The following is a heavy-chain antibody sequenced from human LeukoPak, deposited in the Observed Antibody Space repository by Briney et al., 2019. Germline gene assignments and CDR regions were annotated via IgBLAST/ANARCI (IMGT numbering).Heavy chain of an antibody. CDR1: GYTFTGYY. CDR2: FNPNSGGT. D-gene: IGHD3-16*01. Sequence: VASVKLSCTASGYTFTGYYMHWVRQAPGQRPERMGWFNPNSGGTNYAQKFQGRVTMTRNTSISTAYMELSRLRSDDTAVYYCARGSWHCAYDWSICYDMDVGGKGTSVTVS. CDR3: ARGSWHCAYDWSICYDMDV. J-gene: IGHJ6*03. V-gene: IGHV1-2*02.